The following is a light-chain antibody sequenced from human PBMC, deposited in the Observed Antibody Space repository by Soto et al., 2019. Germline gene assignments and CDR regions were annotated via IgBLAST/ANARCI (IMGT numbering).Light chain of an antibody. V-gene: IGKV3-11*01. CDR2: NAS. CDR3: QQYKKFPWT. Sequence: EIVLTQSPATLSLSPGDRATLSCRASRSVGSSLAWYQQKPGRAPDLLIYNASNLQSGVPSRFSGSASGTQFTLTINKLQPDYFAIYYCQQYKKFPWTFGRGTKVEI. CDR1: RSVGSS. J-gene: IGKJ1*01.